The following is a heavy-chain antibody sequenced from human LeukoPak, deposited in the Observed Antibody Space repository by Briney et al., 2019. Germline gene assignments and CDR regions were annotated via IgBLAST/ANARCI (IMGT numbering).Heavy chain of an antibody. J-gene: IGHJ4*02. CDR2: IIPIFGTA. Sequence: ASVKVSCKASGGTFSSYAISWVRQAPGQGLGWMGGIIPIFGTANYAQKFQGRVTITADESTSTAYMELSSLRSEDTAVYYCARDLGTMVRGDESFDYWGQGTLVTVSS. CDR3: ARDLGTMVRGDESFDY. CDR1: GGTFSSYA. D-gene: IGHD3-10*01. V-gene: IGHV1-69*13.